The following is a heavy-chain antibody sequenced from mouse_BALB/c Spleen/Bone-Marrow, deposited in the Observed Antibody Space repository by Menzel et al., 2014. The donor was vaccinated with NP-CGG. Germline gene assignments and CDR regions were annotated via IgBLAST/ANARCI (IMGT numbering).Heavy chain of an antibody. CDR2: IDPANGNT. J-gene: IGHJ2*01. V-gene: IGHV14-3*02. D-gene: IGHD2-14*01. Sequence: EVQLQQSGAELVKPGASVKLSCTASGFNIKDTYMHWVKQRPEQGLEWIGRIDPANGNTKYDPKFQGKATITTDTSSSTAYLQLSSLTSEDTAVYYCASYYRYSFDYWGQGTTLTVSS. CDR1: GFNIKDTY. CDR3: ASYYRYSFDY.